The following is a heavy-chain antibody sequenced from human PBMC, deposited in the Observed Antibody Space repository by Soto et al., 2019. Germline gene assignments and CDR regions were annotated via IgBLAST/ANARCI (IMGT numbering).Heavy chain of an antibody. CDR3: ATGLGLAFDI. CDR2: IKSKVSGGSI. Sequence: GGSLRLSCGASGFAFSVAWMHWVRQAPGKGLERVGRIKSKVSGGSIDFAAPVKGRFTVSRDDSRHTVYLQMSDLKTEDTAIYYCATGLGLAFDIWGQGTMVTVSS. V-gene: IGHV3-15*01. J-gene: IGHJ3*02. CDR1: GFAFSVAW. D-gene: IGHD3-10*01.